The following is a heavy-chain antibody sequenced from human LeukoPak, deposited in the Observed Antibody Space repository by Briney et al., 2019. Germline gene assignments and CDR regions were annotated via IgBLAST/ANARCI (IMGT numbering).Heavy chain of an antibody. V-gene: IGHV1-8*01. CDR1: GYTFTIYD. Sequence: ASVKVSFTASGYTFTIYDINWVRQATGQGLEWMGWMNPNSGNTGYAQKFQGRVTMTRNTSISTAYMELSSLRSEDTAVYYCARGGYSYGYYYYGMDVWGQGTTVTVSS. D-gene: IGHD5-18*01. CDR2: MNPNSGNT. J-gene: IGHJ6*02. CDR3: ARGGYSYGYYYYGMDV.